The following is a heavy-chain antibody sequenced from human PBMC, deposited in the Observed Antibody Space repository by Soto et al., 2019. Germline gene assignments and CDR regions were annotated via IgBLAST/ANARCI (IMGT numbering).Heavy chain of an antibody. CDR2: ISYDGSNK. J-gene: IGHJ4*02. CDR1: GFTFSSYA. D-gene: IGHD5-12*01. V-gene: IGHV3-30-3*01. CDR3: ARDEGSDIVATTPKYYFDY. Sequence: GGSLRLSCAASGFTFSSYAMHWVRQAPGKGLEWVAVISYDGSNKYYADSVKGRFTISRDNSKNTLYLQMNSLRAEDTAVYYCARDEGSDIVATTPKYYFDYWGQGTLVTVSS.